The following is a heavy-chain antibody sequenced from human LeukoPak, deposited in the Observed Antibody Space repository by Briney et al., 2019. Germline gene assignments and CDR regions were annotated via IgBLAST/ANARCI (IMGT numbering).Heavy chain of an antibody. CDR3: ATPNPLWFGELVYPFDY. Sequence: ASVKVSCKVSGCTLTELSMHWVRQAPGKGLEWMGGFDPEDGETIYAQKFQGRVTMTEDTSTDTAYMELSSLRSEDTAVYYCATPNPLWFGELVYPFDYWGQGTLVTVSS. D-gene: IGHD3-10*01. V-gene: IGHV1-24*01. J-gene: IGHJ4*02. CDR2: FDPEDGET. CDR1: GCTLTELS.